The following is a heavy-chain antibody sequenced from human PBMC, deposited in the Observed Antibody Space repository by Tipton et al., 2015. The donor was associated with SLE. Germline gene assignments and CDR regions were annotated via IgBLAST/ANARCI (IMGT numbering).Heavy chain of an antibody. J-gene: IGHJ5*02. CDR1: GGSISSYY. CDR2: IYYSGGT. CDR3: ARHPEFWGGQRWFDP. Sequence: TLSLTCTVSGGSISSYYWSWIRQPPGKGLEWIGYIYYSGGTNYNPSLTSRVTISVDTSKNQFSLKLSSVTAADTAVYYCARHPEFWGGQRWFDPWGQGTLVTVSS. V-gene: IGHV4-59*08. D-gene: IGHD3-3*01.